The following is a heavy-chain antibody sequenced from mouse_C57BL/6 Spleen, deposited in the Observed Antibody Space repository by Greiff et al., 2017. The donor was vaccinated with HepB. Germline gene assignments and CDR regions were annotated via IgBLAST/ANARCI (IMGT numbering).Heavy chain of an antibody. J-gene: IGHJ4*01. CDR3: ASYYSNYEGAMDY. Sequence: QVHVKQPGAELVKPGASVKMSCKASGYTFTSYWITWVKQRPGQGLEWIGDIYPGSGSTNYNEKFKSKATLTVDTSSSTAYMQLSSLTSEDSAVYYCASYYSNYEGAMDYWGQGTSVTVSS. CDR1: GYTFTSYW. D-gene: IGHD2-5*01. V-gene: IGHV1-55*01. CDR2: IYPGSGST.